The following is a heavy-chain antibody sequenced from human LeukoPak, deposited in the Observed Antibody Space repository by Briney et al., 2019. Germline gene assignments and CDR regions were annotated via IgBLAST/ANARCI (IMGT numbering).Heavy chain of an antibody. V-gene: IGHV1-46*01. J-gene: IGHJ4*02. CDR1: GYTFTSYY. Sequence: ASVKVSCKASGYTFTSYYMHWVRQAPGQGLEWMGIINPSGGSTSYAQKFQGRVTMTRDMSTSTVYMELSSLRSEDTAVYYCAKDGDYDYVWGSYRRYYFDYWGQGTLVTVSS. D-gene: IGHD3-16*02. CDR3: AKDGDYDYVWGSYRRYYFDY. CDR2: INPSGGST.